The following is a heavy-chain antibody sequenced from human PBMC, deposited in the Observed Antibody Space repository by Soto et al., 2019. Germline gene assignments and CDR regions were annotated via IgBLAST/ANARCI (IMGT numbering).Heavy chain of an antibody. Sequence: EVQLVESGGGLVKPGGSLRLSCAASGFTFSNAWMSWVRQAPGKGLEWVGRIKSKTDGGTTDYSATVKGRFTISRHDSNNTPYPQMNSLKTEDTAVYYCTTDPHQWLPSDYWGQGTLVTVSS. V-gene: IGHV3-15*01. CDR2: IKSKTDGGTT. J-gene: IGHJ4*02. CDR1: GFTFSNAW. D-gene: IGHD6-19*01. CDR3: TTDPHQWLPSDY.